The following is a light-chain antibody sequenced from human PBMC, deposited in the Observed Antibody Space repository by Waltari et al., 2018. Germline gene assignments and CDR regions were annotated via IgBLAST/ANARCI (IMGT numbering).Light chain of an antibody. J-gene: IGLJ2*01. CDR1: SSNIGSNY. CDR2: RKK. V-gene: IGLV1-47*01. Sequence: QSVLTQPPSASGAPGQRVTISCSGSSSNIGSNYVYCYQQPPGTAPKPLIYRKKQRPSGVPDRFSGSKSGTSASLAISGLRSEDEADYYCAGWDDSLSVVFGGGTKLTVL. CDR3: AGWDDSLSVV.